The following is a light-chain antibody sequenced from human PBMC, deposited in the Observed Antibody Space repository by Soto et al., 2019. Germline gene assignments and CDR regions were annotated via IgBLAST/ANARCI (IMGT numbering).Light chain of an antibody. CDR3: QQYGGSVLT. V-gene: IGKV3-20*01. CDR1: QSFRGL. CDR2: GAS. Sequence: EIVMTQSPATLSVSPGERATLSCRASQSFRGLLAWYQQKNGQARRLLIYGASSRASGIPDRFSGSGSGTDFNLTISRLEPEDFAVYYCQQYGGSVLTLGGGTKVDIK. J-gene: IGKJ4*01.